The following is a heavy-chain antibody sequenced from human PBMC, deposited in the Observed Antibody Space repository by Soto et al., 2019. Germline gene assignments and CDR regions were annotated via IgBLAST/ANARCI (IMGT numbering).Heavy chain of an antibody. CDR3: ARGLDSSGSPYYYYYGMDV. V-gene: IGHV3-21*01. CDR2: ISSSSSYI. CDR1: GFTFSSYS. D-gene: IGHD3-22*01. J-gene: IGHJ6*02. Sequence: GGSLRLSCAASGFTFSSYSMNWVRQAPGKGLEWVSSISSSSSYIYYADSVKGRFTISRDNAKNSLYLQMNSLRAEDTAVYYCARGLDSSGSPYYYYYGMDVWGQGTTVTVSS.